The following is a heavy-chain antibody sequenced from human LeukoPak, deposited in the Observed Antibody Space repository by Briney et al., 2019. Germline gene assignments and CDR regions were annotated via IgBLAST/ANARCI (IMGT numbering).Heavy chain of an antibody. Sequence: ASVTVSCKASGYTFTGYYMHWVRQAPGQGLEWMGWINPNSGGTNYAQKFQGRVTMTRDTSISTAYMELSRLRSDDTAVYYCASIPDDYGDNTIDYWGQGTLVTVSS. CDR2: INPNSGGT. CDR3: ASIPDDYGDNTIDY. V-gene: IGHV1-2*02. J-gene: IGHJ4*02. D-gene: IGHD4-17*01. CDR1: GYTFTGYY.